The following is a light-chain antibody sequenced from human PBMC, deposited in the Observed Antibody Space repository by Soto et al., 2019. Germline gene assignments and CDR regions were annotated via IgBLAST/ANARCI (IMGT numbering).Light chain of an antibody. CDR2: GAS. CDR1: QTVLSSY. J-gene: IGKJ1*01. V-gene: IGKV3-20*01. Sequence: EIVLTQSPGTLSLSPGEPVTLSCRASQTVLSSYVAWYQQKPGQAPRLLIYGASSRATGIPDRFSGSGSGTDFTLTISRLEPEDFGVFYCQQYGNPPQTFGQGNRVEVK. CDR3: QQYGNPPQT.